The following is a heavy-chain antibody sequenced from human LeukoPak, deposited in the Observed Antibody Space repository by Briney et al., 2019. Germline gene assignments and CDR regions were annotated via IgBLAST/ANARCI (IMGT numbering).Heavy chain of an antibody. Sequence: SETLSLTCTVSGGPMSPFYRSWIRQSPGKGLEWIGSIYYSGGTNYNPSLKSRVTISVDTSKNQFSLELSSVTAADTAVYYCAVNSTKHTFDIWGQGTMVTVSS. D-gene: IGHD1-1*01. CDR3: AVNSTKHTFDI. CDR2: IYYSGGT. V-gene: IGHV4-59*08. J-gene: IGHJ3*02. CDR1: GGPMSPFY.